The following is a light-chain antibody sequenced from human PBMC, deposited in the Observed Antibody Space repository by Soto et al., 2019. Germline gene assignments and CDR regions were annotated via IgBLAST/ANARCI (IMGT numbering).Light chain of an antibody. V-gene: IGKV1-9*01. CDR3: QQLNSYPIT. CDR1: QGIRSY. CDR2: AAS. J-gene: IGKJ5*01. Sequence: DIQLTQYPSFLSASVGDRVTITCGASQGIRSYLAWYQKKQGKAPKLLIYAASTLQSGVPSRLRGSGYGTEFTITISSMQTEDFATYYCQQLNSYPITFGHGTRLEIK.